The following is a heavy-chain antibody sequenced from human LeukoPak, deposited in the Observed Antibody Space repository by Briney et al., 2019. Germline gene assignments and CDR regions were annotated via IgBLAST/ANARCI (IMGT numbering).Heavy chain of an antibody. J-gene: IGHJ6*02. V-gene: IGHV4-59*01. D-gene: IGHD2-15*01. CDR2: IYYSGST. CDR1: GGSISSYY. CDR3: ARVGGGNYYYYGMDV. Sequence: PSETLSLTCTVSGGSISSYYWSWIRQPPGKGLEWIGYIYYSGSTNYNPSLKSRVTISVDTSKNQFSLNLSSVTAADTAVYYCARVGGGNYYYYGMDVWGQGTTVTVSS.